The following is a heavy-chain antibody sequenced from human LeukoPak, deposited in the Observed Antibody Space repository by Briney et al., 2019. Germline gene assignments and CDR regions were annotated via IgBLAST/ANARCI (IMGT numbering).Heavy chain of an antibody. V-gene: IGHV3-23*01. J-gene: IGHJ4*02. D-gene: IGHD2-2*02. Sequence: GGSLRLSCATSGLTFSNYGLSWVRQAPGKGLEWVSSISGGGGTTYYADSVKGRFTISRDNSKNTLYLQMNSLRAEDTAVYYCAKGYIVVVPPAIEGIECFDYWGQGTLVTVSS. CDR3: AKGYIVVVPPAIEGIECFDY. CDR2: ISGGGGTT. CDR1: GLTFSNYG.